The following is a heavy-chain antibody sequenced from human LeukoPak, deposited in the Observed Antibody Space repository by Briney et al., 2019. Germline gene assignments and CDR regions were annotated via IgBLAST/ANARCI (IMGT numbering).Heavy chain of an antibody. CDR2: IYWNDDK. CDR3: AREYDISGEVYYGMDV. J-gene: IGHJ6*02. V-gene: IGHV2-5*01. CDR1: GFSLSTSGVG. D-gene: IGHD3-9*01. Sequence: SGPTLVNPTQTLTLTCTFSGFSLSTSGVGVGWIRQPPGKALEWLALIYWNDDKRYSPSLKSRLTITKDTSKNQVVRTMTNMDPVDTATYYCAREYDISGEVYYGMDVWGQGTTVTVSS.